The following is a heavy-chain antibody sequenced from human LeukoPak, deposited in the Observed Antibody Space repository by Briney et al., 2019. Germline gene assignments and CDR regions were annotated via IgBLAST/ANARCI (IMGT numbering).Heavy chain of an antibody. Sequence: SVKVSCKASGGTFSSYAISWVRQAPGQGLEWMGGIIPIFGTANYAQKFQGRVTITADESTSTAYMELRSLRSDDTAVYYCARDGPLYDTFDYWGQGTLVTVSS. CDR2: IIPIFGTA. V-gene: IGHV1-69*13. J-gene: IGHJ4*02. CDR3: ARDGPLYDTFDY. D-gene: IGHD3-22*01. CDR1: GGTFSSYA.